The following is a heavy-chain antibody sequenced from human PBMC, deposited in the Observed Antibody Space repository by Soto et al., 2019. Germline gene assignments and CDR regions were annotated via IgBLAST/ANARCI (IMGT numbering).Heavy chain of an antibody. CDR2: ISIRSSSI. V-gene: IGHV3-48*02. J-gene: IGHJ5*02. CDR3: ARDEYGGP. D-gene: IGHD4-17*01. Sequence: EVQLVESGGGLVQPGGSLRLSCVDSGFTFSSSTMNWFRQAPGKGLEWVSYISIRSSSIYYADSVKGRFTISRDNAKSSLYLQRNSLRDEDTAVYYCARDEYGGPWGQGTLVTV. CDR1: GFTFSSST.